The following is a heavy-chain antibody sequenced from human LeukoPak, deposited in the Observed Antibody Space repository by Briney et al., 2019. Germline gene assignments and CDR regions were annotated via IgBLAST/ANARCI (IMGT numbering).Heavy chain of an antibody. J-gene: IGHJ6*02. CDR2: INPNSGGT. CDR1: GYTFIGYY. Sequence: GASVKVYCKASGYTFIGYYVHWRRQAPGQWLEWMGWINPNSGGTNYAQKFQGWVTMTRDTSISTAYMELSRLRSDDTAVYYCARSYGMDVWGQGTTVTVSS. V-gene: IGHV1-2*04. CDR3: ARSYGMDV.